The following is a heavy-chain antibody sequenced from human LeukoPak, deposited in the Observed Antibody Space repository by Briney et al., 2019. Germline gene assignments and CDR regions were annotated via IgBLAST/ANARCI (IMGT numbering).Heavy chain of an antibody. Sequence: SETLSLTCTFSGVSTSRYYWSWIRQTPGKGLDWIGYIHYSGSTNYNPSLESRVTIPLDTSKNPVSLTFSSVTAAATAVYYCARRASGRYPDYFDYWGQGTLVTVSS. CDR3: ARRASGRYPDYFDY. J-gene: IGHJ4*02. CDR2: IHYSGST. V-gene: IGHV4-59*08. D-gene: IGHD1-26*01. CDR1: GVSTSRYY.